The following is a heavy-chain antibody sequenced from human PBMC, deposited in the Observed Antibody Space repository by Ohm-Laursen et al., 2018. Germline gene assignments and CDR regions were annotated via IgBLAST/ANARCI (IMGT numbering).Heavy chain of an antibody. CDR2: IGTAGDT. CDR3: TRDGGDAAFDI. CDR1: GFTFSSYD. V-gene: IGHV3-13*01. D-gene: IGHD3-16*01. Sequence: SLRLSCAASGFTFSSYDMHWVRQATGKGLEWVSAIGTAGDTYYPGSEKGRLIISRENAKITLYLQMNSLRAGDTAVYYCTRDGGDAAFDIWGQGTMVTVSS. J-gene: IGHJ3*02.